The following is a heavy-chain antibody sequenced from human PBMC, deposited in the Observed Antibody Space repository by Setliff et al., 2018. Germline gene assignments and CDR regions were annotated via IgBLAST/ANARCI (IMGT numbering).Heavy chain of an antibody. CDR2: IYHNGNT. CDR1: GGSISSYF. D-gene: IGHD4-17*01. Sequence: SETLSLTCTVSGGSISSYFWSWIRQPPGKGLEWIGYIYHNGNTNFNPSLKTRVTMSVDPSKNQFALNLRSVTAADTAVYFCARLPRTVTHFDYWGQGALVTVSS. V-gene: IGHV4-59*01. CDR3: ARLPRTVTHFDY. J-gene: IGHJ4*02.